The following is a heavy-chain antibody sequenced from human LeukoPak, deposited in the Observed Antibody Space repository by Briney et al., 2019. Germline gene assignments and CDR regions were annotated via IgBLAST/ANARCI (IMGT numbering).Heavy chain of an antibody. CDR1: GFTFSTYV. CDR3: AKVGDGGNHLSFFDY. D-gene: IGHD1-14*01. V-gene: IGHV3-23*01. CDR2: ISASGGSA. Sequence: GGSLRLSCAASGFTFSTYVMSWVRQAPGKGLEWVSDISASGGSADYADSVKGRFTFSRDNSKNTLYLQMNSLRAGDTAVYHCAKVGDGGNHLSFFDYWGQGALVTVSS. J-gene: IGHJ4*02.